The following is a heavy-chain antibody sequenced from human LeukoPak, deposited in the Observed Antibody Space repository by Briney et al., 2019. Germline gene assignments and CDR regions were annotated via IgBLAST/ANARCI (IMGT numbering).Heavy chain of an antibody. CDR2: INSDGSST. CDR1: GFTFSSYW. Sequence: PGGSLRLSCAASGFTFSSYWMHWVRQAPGKGLVWVSRINSDGSSTSYADSVKGRFTISRDNAKNTLYLQMNSLRAEDTAVYYCAREHYDFWSGYSKSNHYWGQGTLVTVSS. J-gene: IGHJ4*02. V-gene: IGHV3-74*01. D-gene: IGHD3-3*01. CDR3: AREHYDFWSGYSKSNHY.